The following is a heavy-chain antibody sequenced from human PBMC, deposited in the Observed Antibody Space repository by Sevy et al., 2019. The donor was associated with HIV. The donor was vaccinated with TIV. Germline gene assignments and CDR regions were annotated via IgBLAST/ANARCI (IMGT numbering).Heavy chain of an antibody. CDR1: ADSINSYY. CDR3: ASDQGAGYFDH. V-gene: IGHV4-59*13. CDR2: MSYSAFT. Sequence: SETLSLTCTVSADSINSYYYSWIRQPPGEGLEWIGFMSYSAFTNSNPSLKSRVTLSIDTSKNQISLKLTSVTPADTAIYFCASDQGAGYFDHWGQGTLVTVSS. J-gene: IGHJ4*02.